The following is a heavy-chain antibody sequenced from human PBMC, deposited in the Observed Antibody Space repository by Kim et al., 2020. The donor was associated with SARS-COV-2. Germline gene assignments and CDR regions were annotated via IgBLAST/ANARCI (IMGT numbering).Heavy chain of an antibody. CDR1: GFTFSGSA. V-gene: IGHV3-73*01. CDR3: TRVLGDHDYDYSYYYYGMDV. CDR2: IRSKANSYAT. J-gene: IGHJ6*01. Sequence: GGSLRLSCAASGFTFSGSAMHWVRQASGKGLEWVGRIRSKANSYATAYAASVKGRFTISRDDSKNTAYLQMNSLKTEDTAVYYCTRVLGDHDYDYSYYYYGMDVWGHGPTVNVSS. D-gene: IGHD3-16*01.